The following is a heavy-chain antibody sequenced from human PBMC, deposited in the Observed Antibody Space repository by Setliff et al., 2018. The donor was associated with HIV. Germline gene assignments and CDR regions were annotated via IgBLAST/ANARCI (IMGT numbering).Heavy chain of an antibody. D-gene: IGHD1-1*01. CDR2: IIPILGMA. CDR3: ARAKATRQARPTNCFDP. CDR1: GGTFSSYA. J-gene: IGHJ5*02. V-gene: IGHV1-69*10. Sequence: SVKVSCKASGGTFSSYAISWVRQAPGQGLEWMGGIIPILGMANYAQKFRGRVTITTDESTSTAYMELSSLRSEDTAVYYCARAKATRQARPTNCFDPWGQGTLVTVSS.